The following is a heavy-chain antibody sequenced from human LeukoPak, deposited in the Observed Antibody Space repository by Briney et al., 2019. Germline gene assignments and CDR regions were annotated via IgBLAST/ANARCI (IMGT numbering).Heavy chain of an antibody. D-gene: IGHD1-26*01. Sequence: ASVKVSCKASGYTFTGYYMHWERQAPGQGLEWMGRINPNSGGTNYAQKFQGRVTMTRDTSISTAYMELSRLRSDDTAVYYCARSSGSQRYFQHWGQGTLVTVSS. CDR2: INPNSGGT. J-gene: IGHJ1*01. V-gene: IGHV1-2*06. CDR3: ARSSGSQRYFQH. CDR1: GYTFTGYY.